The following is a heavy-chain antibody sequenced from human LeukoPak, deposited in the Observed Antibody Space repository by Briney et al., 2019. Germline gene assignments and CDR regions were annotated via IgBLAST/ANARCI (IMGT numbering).Heavy chain of an antibody. CDR1: GFTVSSNY. J-gene: IGHJ3*02. D-gene: IGHD4-17*01. V-gene: IGHV3-66*01. CDR2: IYSGGST. Sequence: GGSLRLSCAASGFTVSSNYMSWVRQAPGKGLEWVSVIYSGGSTYYADSVKGRFTISRDNSKNTLYLQMNSLRAEDTAVYYCARGTDGDPGDDIWGQGTMVTVSS. CDR3: ARGTDGDPGDDI.